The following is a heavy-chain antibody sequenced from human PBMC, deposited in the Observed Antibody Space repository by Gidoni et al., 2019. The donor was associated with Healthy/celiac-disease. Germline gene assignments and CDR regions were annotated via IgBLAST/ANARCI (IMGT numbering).Heavy chain of an antibody. CDR3: ARDGGEGRFYYYGMDV. D-gene: IGHD3-10*01. Sequence: QVQLQESGPGLVKPSETLSLTCPVSGGSISSYHWSWIRQPAGTGLEWIGRIYTSWNTNYNPSLKSRVTMSVDTSKNQFSLKLSSVTAAYTAVYYCARDGGEGRFYYYGMDVWGQGTTVTVSS. J-gene: IGHJ6*02. V-gene: IGHV4-4*07. CDR2: IYTSWNT. CDR1: GGSISSYH.